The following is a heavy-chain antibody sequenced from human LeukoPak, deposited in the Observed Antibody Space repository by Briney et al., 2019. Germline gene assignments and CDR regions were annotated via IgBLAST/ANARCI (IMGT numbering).Heavy chain of an antibody. Sequence: PSETLSLTCTVSGGSISSSNYYWGWIRRPPGKGLEWIGSIHYSGSTYYNPSLKSRVTISVDTSKNQFSLKLISVTAADTAVYYCARHGHYCGGDCYLDYWGRGTLVTVSS. V-gene: IGHV4-39*01. CDR1: GGSISSSNYY. CDR2: IHYSGST. D-gene: IGHD2-21*02. CDR3: ARHGHYCGGDCYLDY. J-gene: IGHJ4*02.